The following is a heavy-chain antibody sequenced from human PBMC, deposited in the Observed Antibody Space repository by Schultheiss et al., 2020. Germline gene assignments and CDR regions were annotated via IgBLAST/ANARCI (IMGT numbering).Heavy chain of an antibody. CDR3: ARTWLGYCSGGSCYSSFPGENTSRFGSWFFDY. Sequence: GGSLRLSCAASGFTFSSYSMNWVRQAPGKGLEWVSSISSSSSYIYYADSVKGRFTISRDNAKNSLYLQMNSLRAEDTAVYYCARTWLGYCSGGSCYSSFPGENTSRFGSWFFDYWGQGTLVTVSS. D-gene: IGHD2-15*01. V-gene: IGHV3-21*01. J-gene: IGHJ4*02. CDR2: ISSSSSYI. CDR1: GFTFSSYS.